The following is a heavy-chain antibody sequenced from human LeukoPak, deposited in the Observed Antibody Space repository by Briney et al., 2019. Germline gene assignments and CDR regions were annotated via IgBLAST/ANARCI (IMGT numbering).Heavy chain of an antibody. CDR2: ISYDGSNK. CDR3: AKDSRYGDYEDFDY. D-gene: IGHD4-17*01. CDR1: GFTFSSYA. J-gene: IGHJ4*02. V-gene: IGHV3-30-3*01. Sequence: PGGSLRLSCAASGFTFSSYAMHWVRQAPGKGLEWVAVISYDGSNKYYADSVKGRFTISRDNSKNMLYLQMNSLRAEDTAVYYCAKDSRYGDYEDFDYWGQGTLVTVSS.